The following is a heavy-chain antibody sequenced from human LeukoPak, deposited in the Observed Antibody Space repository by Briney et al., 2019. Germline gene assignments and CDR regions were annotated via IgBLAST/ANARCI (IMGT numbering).Heavy chain of an antibody. D-gene: IGHD3-22*01. V-gene: IGHV3-30*02. CDR1: GFTFSSYG. CDR2: IRYDGSNK. CDR3: AKEIYYYDSSGYLNY. J-gene: IGHJ4*02. Sequence: GGSLRLSCAASGFTFSSYGMHWVRQAPGKGLEWVAFIRYDGSNKYYADSVKGRFTISRDNSKNTLYLQMNSLRAEDTAVYYFAKEIYYYDSSGYLNYWGQGTLVTVSS.